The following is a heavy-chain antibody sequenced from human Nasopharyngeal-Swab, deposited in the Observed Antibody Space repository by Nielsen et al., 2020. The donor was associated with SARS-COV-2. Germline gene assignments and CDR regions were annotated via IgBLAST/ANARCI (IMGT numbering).Heavy chain of an antibody. CDR1: GYRFTSYC. Sequence: GESLKISCKGSGYRFTSYCMGWVRQIPGKGLEWMGIIYPGDSDTRYSPSFQGQVTMSADKSISTAYLQWSSLKASDTAMYYCASLDRYGEYSQHWCKATVVTVSS. CDR3: ASLDRYGEYSQH. V-gene: IGHV5-51*01. CDR2: IYPGDSDT. J-gene: IGHJ1*01. D-gene: IGHD5-18*01.